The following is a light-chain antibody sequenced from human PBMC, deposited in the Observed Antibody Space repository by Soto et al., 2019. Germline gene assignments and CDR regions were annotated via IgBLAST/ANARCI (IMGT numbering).Light chain of an antibody. V-gene: IGKV1-9*01. J-gene: IGKJ4*01. CDR3: QQLNTSPRVLT. Sequence: DIQLTQSPSFLSASVGDRVTMTCRASQGIGTWLAWYQQKPGKAPRLLIYTASTLQSGVPSRFSGSGSGTEFTLTISSLQPEDFATYYCQQLNTSPRVLTFGGGTKVEIK. CDR1: QGIGTW. CDR2: TAS.